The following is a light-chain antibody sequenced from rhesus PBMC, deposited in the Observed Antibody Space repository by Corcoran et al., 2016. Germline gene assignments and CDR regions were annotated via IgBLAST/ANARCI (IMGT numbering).Light chain of an antibody. J-gene: IGKJ4*01. Sequence: DIQMTQSPSSLSSSVGDTVTITCRASQSISSWLAWYQQKPGKAPKLLIYKASSFQSGVPSRFRGRGSGTDFTLTIRSLQSEDCATYYCQQYSSSPPLTFGGGTKVELK. CDR1: QSISSW. CDR2: KAS. CDR3: QQYSSSPPLT. V-gene: IGKV1-22*01.